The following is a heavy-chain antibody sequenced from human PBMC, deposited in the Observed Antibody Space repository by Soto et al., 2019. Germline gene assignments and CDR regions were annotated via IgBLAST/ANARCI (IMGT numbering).Heavy chain of an antibody. V-gene: IGHV3-11*06. J-gene: IGHJ6*02. CDR3: ATARDGSPVNDYYSATDT. Sequence: QVQVVESGGGLVKPGGSLRLSCAASGFTFSDYYMSWIRQAPGKGLEWVSHISPSSSFTNYADSVKGRFTISRDSAKNLLYLQLISLRAEATAGYSGATARDGSPVNDYYSATDTWGRGTTV. D-gene: IGHD6-13*01. CDR2: ISPSSSFT. CDR1: GFTFSDYY.